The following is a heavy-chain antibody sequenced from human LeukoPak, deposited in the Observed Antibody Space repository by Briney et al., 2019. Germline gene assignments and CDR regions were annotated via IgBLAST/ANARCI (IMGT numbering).Heavy chain of an antibody. J-gene: IGHJ4*02. V-gene: IGHV4-4*07. CDR1: GVSIRSYY. CDR3: ARDRWGTRTLELYGSEPQPKSRDLIYFDY. CDR2: IYTNGST. D-gene: IGHD3-10*01. Sequence: SETLSLTCTVSGVSIRSYYWSWIRQPAGKGLEWIGRIYTNGSTNYNPSLKSRVTMSVDTSKNQFSLKLSSVTAADTAVYYCARDRWGTRTLELYGSEPQPKSRDLIYFDYWGQGTLVTVSS.